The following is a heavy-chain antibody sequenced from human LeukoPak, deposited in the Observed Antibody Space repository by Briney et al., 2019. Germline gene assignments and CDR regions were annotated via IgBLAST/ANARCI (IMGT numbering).Heavy chain of an antibody. Sequence: SETLSLTCAVSGGSISSGGYPWSWIRQPPGKGLEWIGYIYHSGSTYYNPSLKSRVTISVDRSKNQFSLKLSSVTAADTAVYYCASGIGGYCSGGSCPYDAFDIWGQGTMVTVSS. D-gene: IGHD2-15*01. V-gene: IGHV4-30-2*01. CDR2: IYHSGST. CDR1: GGSISSGGYP. CDR3: ASGIGGYCSGGSCPYDAFDI. J-gene: IGHJ3*02.